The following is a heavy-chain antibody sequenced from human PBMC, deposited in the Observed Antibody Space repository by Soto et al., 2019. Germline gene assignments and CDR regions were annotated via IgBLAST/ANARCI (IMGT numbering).Heavy chain of an antibody. J-gene: IGHJ4*02. CDR3: AKDRSPMIRGVTNNFDY. Sequence: ASVKVSCKASGYTFTSYGISWVRQAPGQGLEWMGWISAYNGNTNYAQKLQGRVTMTTDTSTSTAYMELNSLRAEDTTVYYCAKDRSPMIRGVTNNFDYWGQGTLVTVSS. V-gene: IGHV1-18*01. D-gene: IGHD3-10*01. CDR1: GYTFTSYG. CDR2: ISAYNGNT.